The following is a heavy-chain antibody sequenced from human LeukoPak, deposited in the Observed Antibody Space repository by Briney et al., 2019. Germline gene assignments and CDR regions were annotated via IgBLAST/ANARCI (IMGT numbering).Heavy chain of an antibody. CDR1: GFTFSSYS. Sequence: GGSLRLSCVASGFTFSSYSIEWVRQAPGKGLEWVSPISSSSSYIYYADSVKGRFTISRDNAKNSLYLQMNSLRAEDTAVYYCARDTTIFGVVSDAFDIWGQGTMVTVSS. V-gene: IGHV3-21*01. CDR3: ARDTTIFGVVSDAFDI. J-gene: IGHJ3*02. D-gene: IGHD3-3*01. CDR2: ISSSSSYI.